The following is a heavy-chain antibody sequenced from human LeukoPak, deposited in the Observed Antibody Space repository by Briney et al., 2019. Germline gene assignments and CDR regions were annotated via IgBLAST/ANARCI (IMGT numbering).Heavy chain of an antibody. J-gene: IGHJ6*02. Sequence: SVKVSCKASGGTFSSYAISWVRQAPGQGLEWMGRIIPILGIANYAQKFQGRVTMTRDTSTSTVYMELSSLRSEDTAVYYCARDGEIVVVPAAIRYYYYYGMDVWGQGTTVTVSS. V-gene: IGHV1-69*04. CDR2: IIPILGIA. CDR3: ARDGEIVVVPAAIRYYYYYGMDV. CDR1: GGTFSSYA. D-gene: IGHD2-2*02.